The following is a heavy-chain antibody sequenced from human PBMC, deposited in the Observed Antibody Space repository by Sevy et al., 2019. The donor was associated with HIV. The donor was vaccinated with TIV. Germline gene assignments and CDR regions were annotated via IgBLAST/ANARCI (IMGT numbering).Heavy chain of an antibody. CDR2: ISGSGGST. V-gene: IGHV3-23*01. Sequence: GGSLRLSCAASGFTFSSYAMSWVRQAPGKGLEWVSAISGSGGSTYYADSVKGRFTISRDNSKNTLYLQMNGLRAEDTAVYYCANTPPGDCSSTSCYRDYYYYYGMDVWGQGTTVTVSS. CDR1: GFTFSSYA. CDR3: ANTPPGDCSSTSCYRDYYYYYGMDV. D-gene: IGHD2-2*01. J-gene: IGHJ6*02.